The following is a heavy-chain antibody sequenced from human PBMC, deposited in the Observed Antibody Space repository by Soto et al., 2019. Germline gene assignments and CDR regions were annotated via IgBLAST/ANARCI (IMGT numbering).Heavy chain of an antibody. CDR2: ISDDGVSK. Sequence: GGSLRLSCAASGFTFSNYGMHWVRQAPGKGLEWVAAISDDGVSKYYADSVQGRFTISRDNSESVVLLQMNSLRPDDTALYFCARAYYFGLGTSYTLYYWGQGTQVTVSS. J-gene: IGHJ4*02. D-gene: IGHD3-10*01. CDR3: ARAYYFGLGTSYTLYY. CDR1: GFTFSNYG. V-gene: IGHV3-30*03.